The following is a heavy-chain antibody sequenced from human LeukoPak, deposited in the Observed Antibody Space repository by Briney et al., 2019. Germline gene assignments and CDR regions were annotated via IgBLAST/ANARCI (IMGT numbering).Heavy chain of an antibody. CDR3: ARALIAAAGTTTLHPRDY. D-gene: IGHD6-13*01. CDR1: GFTFDDYG. Sequence: PGGSLRLSCAASGFTFDDYGMSWVRQAPGKGLERVSGINWNGGSTGYADSVKGRFTISRDNAKNSLYLQMNSLRAEDTALYYCARALIAAAGTTTLHPRDYWGQGTLVTVSS. J-gene: IGHJ4*02. V-gene: IGHV3-20*04. CDR2: INWNGGST.